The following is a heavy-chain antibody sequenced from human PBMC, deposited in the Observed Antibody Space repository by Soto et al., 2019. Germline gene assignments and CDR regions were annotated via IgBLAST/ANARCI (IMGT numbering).Heavy chain of an antibody. J-gene: IGHJ6*02. CDR3: ARSSSGGLYYYYGMDV. CDR1: GYSFTSYW. Sequence: PGESLKISCKGSGYSFTSYWISWVRQMPGKGLEWMGRIDPSDSYTNYSPSFQGHVTISADKSISTAYPQWSSLKASDTAMYYCARSSSGGLYYYYGMDVWGQGTTVTVSS. V-gene: IGHV5-10-1*01. CDR2: IDPSDSYT. D-gene: IGHD6-19*01.